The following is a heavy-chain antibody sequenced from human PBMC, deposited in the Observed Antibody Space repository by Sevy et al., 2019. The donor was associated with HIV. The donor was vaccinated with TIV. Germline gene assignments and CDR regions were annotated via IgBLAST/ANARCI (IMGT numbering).Heavy chain of an antibody. Sequence: QLGGSLRLSCVASGFTFSDHYMEWVRQAPGKGLEWVGRTRNKADGYTTEYAASVKGRFTISRDESKNSLYVQMNSLKTADTAVYYCATHAGIAAAGRVFDYWGQGTLVTVSS. V-gene: IGHV3-72*01. D-gene: IGHD6-13*01. CDR3: ATHAGIAAAGRVFDY. CDR2: TRNKADGYTT. CDR1: GFTFSDHY. J-gene: IGHJ4*02.